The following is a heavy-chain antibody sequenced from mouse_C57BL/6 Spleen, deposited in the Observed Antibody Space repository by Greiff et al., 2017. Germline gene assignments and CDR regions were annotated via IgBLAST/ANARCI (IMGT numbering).Heavy chain of an antibody. CDR1: GYSITSGYY. CDR3: ARREVYYAMDY. V-gene: IGHV3-6*01. J-gene: IGHJ4*01. CDR2: ISYDGSN. Sequence: EVQLQESGPGLVKPSQSLSLTCSVTGYSITSGYYWNWIRQFPGNKLEWMGYISYDGSNNYNPSLKNRISITRDTSKNQFFLKLNSVTTEDTATYYCARREVYYAMDYWGQGTSVTVSS.